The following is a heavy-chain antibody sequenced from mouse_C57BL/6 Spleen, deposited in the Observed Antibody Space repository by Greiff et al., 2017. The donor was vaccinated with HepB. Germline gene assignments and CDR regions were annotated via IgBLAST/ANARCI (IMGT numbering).Heavy chain of an antibody. V-gene: IGHV3-6*01. CDR2: ISYDGSN. Sequence: ESGPGLVKPSQSLSLTCSVTGYSITSGYYWNWIRQFPGNKLEWMGYISYDGSNNYNPSLKNRISITRDTSKNQFFLKLNSVTTEDTATYYCARAPLGSFAYWGQGTLVTVSA. D-gene: IGHD4-1*01. CDR1: GYSITSGYY. J-gene: IGHJ3*01. CDR3: ARAPLGSFAY.